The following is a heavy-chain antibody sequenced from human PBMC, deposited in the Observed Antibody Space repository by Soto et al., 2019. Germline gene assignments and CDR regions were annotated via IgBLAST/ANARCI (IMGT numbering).Heavy chain of an antibody. D-gene: IGHD6-19*01. V-gene: IGHV4-34*01. CDR3: ARGRKAVADIYYYYGMDV. Sequence: SETLSLTCAVYGGSFSGYYWSWIRQPPGKGLEWIGEINHSGSTNYNPSPKSRVTISVDTSKNQFSLKLSSVTAADTAVYYWARGRKAVADIYYYYGMDVWGQGTTVTVSS. CDR2: INHSGST. J-gene: IGHJ6*02. CDR1: GGSFSGYY.